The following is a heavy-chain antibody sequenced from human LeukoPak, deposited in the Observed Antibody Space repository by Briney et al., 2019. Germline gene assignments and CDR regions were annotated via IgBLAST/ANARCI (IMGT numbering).Heavy chain of an antibody. CDR2: ISVYNGNT. Sequence: ASVKVSCKASGYTSTSYGISWVRQAPGQGLEWMGWISVYNGNTNYAQKLQGRVTMTTDTSTSTAYMELRSLRSDDTAVYYCARGAYVLRYFDWLFDSDYWGQGTLVTVSS. CDR3: ARGAYVLRYFDWLFDSDY. CDR1: GYTSTSYG. J-gene: IGHJ4*02. D-gene: IGHD3-9*01. V-gene: IGHV1-18*01.